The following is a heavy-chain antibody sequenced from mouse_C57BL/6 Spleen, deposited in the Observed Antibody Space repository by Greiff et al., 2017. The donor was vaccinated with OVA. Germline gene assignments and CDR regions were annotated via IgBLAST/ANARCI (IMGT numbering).Heavy chain of an antibody. CDR2: INPYNGGT. J-gene: IGHJ2*01. V-gene: IGHV1-19*01. D-gene: IGHD1-1*01. CDR3: ARPDYYGSSHYFDY. CDR1: GYTFTDYY. Sequence: VQLQQSGPVLVKPGASVKMSCKASGYTFTDYYMNWVKQSHGKSLEWIGVINPYNGGTSYNQKFKGKATLTVDKSSSTAYMELNSLTSEDSAVYYCARPDYYGSSHYFDYWGQGTTLTVSS.